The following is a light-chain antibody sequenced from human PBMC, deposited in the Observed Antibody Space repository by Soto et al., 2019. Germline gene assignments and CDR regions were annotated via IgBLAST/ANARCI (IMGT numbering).Light chain of an antibody. CDR2: RAS. CDR3: YQYGRSTLT. V-gene: IGKV3-20*01. CDR1: QSVSGSS. J-gene: IGKJ4*01. Sequence: EIVLTQSPGTLSLSPGEKATLSCRASQSVSGSSLAWYQQKPGQAPRLLIYRASSRATGIPDRFSGSGSGTDSTLAISRLEPELFAVFYCYQYGRSTLTFGGHTKVET.